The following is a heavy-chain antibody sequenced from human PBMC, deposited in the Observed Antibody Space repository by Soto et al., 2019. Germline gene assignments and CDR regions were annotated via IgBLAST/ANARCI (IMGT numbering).Heavy chain of an antibody. CDR2: SYYSGST. J-gene: IGHJ4*02. D-gene: IGHD6-13*01. V-gene: IGHV4-31*03. CDR1: GGAISSGGYS. Sequence: QVQLQESGPGLVKPSQTLSLTCTVSGGAISSGGYSWSWIRQHPGKGMAWIGYSYYSGSTYYNPSRKSRVTISVDTSKNQFSMKLSSVTAADTSVYYCARSFGVAEAGPLDYWGQGTLVTVSS. CDR3: ARSFGVAEAGPLDY.